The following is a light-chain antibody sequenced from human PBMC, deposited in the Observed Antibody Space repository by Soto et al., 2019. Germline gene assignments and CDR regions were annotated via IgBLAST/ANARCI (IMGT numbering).Light chain of an antibody. CDR2: EVS. V-gene: IGLV2-14*01. CDR3: TSSTSSRTVV. J-gene: IGLJ2*01. CDR1: SSDVGGYNY. Sequence: QSALTQPASVSGSPGQSITISCTGTSSDVGGYNYVSWYQHHPGKVPKLMIYEVSNRPSGVSNRFSGSKSGNTASLTISGLQAEDEADYYCTSSTSSRTVVFGGGTKLTVL.